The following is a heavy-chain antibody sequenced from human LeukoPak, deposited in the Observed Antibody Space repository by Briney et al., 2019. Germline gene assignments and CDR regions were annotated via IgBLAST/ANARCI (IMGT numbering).Heavy chain of an antibody. J-gene: IGHJ5*02. D-gene: IGHD6-6*01. CDR1: GYIFTSYG. CDR3: ARDVRIPARLILDWFDP. CDR2: ISAYNGNT. V-gene: IGHV1-18*01. Sequence: ASVKVSCKASGYIFTSYGISWVRQAPGQGLEWMGWISAYNGNTNYAQKLQGRVTMTTDTPTSTAYMELRSLISDDTAVYYCARDVRIPARLILDWFDPWGQGTLVIVSS.